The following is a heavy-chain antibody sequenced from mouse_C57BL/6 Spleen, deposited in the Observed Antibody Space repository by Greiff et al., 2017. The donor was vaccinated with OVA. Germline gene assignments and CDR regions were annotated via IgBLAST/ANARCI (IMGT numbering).Heavy chain of an antibody. CDR1: GYTFTSYW. CDR2: IYPGSGST. D-gene: IGHD2-3*01. Sequence: QVHVKQPGAELVKPGASVKMSCKASGYTFTSYWITWVKQRPGQGLEWIGDIYPGSGSTNYNEKFKSKATLTVDTSSSTAYMQLSSLTSEDSAVYYCARWDGYYGFAYWGQGTLVTVSA. V-gene: IGHV1-55*01. CDR3: ARWDGYYGFAY. J-gene: IGHJ3*01.